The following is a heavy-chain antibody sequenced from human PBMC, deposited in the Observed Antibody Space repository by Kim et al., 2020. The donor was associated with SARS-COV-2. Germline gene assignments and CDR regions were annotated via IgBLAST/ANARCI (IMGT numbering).Heavy chain of an antibody. V-gene: IGHV1-8*01. CDR3: ARVMGSGSYYGDNYAMDV. D-gene: IGHD3-10*01. CDR1: GFSFTSYD. Sequence: ASVKVSCKASGFSFTSYDIYWVRQATGQGLEWMGWMNVDSGNTGYVEKFRGRVMMTRDTSKSTAYMELSSLRSDDTAVYYCARVMGSGSYYGDNYAMDVW. J-gene: IGHJ6*01. CDR2: MNVDSGNT.